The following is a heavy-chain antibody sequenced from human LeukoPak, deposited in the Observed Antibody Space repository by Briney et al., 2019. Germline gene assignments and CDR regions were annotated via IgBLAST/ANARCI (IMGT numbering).Heavy chain of an antibody. CDR1: GFTFSSYW. CDR3: ARGMVRGVLARRYYFDY. Sequence: GGSLRLSCAASGFTFSSYWMSWVRQAPGKGLEWVANIKQDGSEKYYVDSVKGRFTISRDNAKNSLYLQMNSLRAEDTAVYYCARGMVRGVLARRYYFDYWGQGTLVTVSS. V-gene: IGHV3-7*03. J-gene: IGHJ4*02. CDR2: IKQDGSEK. D-gene: IGHD3-10*01.